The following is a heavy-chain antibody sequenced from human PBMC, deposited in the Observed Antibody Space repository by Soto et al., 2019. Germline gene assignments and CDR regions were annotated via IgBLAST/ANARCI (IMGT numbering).Heavy chain of an antibody. V-gene: IGHV5-51*01. D-gene: IGHD2-2*01. J-gene: IGHJ6*02. Sequence: PGESLKISCKGSGYSFTSYWIGWVRQMPGKGLEWMGIIYPGDSDTRYSPSFQGQVTISADKSISTAYLQWSSLKASDTAMYYCARHDGVVPAAMLGYYYYGMDVWGQGTTVTVS. CDR2: IYPGDSDT. CDR1: GYSFTSYW. CDR3: ARHDGVVPAAMLGYYYYGMDV.